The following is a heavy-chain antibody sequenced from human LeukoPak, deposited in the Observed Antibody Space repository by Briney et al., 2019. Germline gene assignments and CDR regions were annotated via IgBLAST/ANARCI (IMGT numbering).Heavy chain of an antibody. CDR1: GFTFSSYS. CDR3: ARGAGWVGYYYMDV. Sequence: PGGSLRLSCAASGFTFSSYSMNWVRQAPGKGLEWVSYISSSSSTIYYADSVKGRFTISRDNAKNSLYLQMNSLRAEDTAVYYCARGAGWVGYYYMDVWGKGTTVTVSS. CDR2: ISSSSSTI. J-gene: IGHJ6*03. D-gene: IGHD6-19*01. V-gene: IGHV3-48*01.